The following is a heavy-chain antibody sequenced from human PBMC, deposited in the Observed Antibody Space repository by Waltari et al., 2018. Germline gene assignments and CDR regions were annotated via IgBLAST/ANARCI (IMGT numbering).Heavy chain of an antibody. J-gene: IGHJ4*02. Sequence: QLQLQQSGPGLVKPSESLSLTCAVPGDSMNRNYWWNWVRQPPGKGLEWIGQIHGSGRTNYNPSLESRVTVSIDTSNTQFSLKVSYATAADTAVYYCARDRGRGLYLDSWGQGTLVTVSP. CDR1: GDSMNRNYW. CDR3: ARDRGRGLYLDS. D-gene: IGHD2-15*01. CDR2: IHGSGRT. V-gene: IGHV4-4*02.